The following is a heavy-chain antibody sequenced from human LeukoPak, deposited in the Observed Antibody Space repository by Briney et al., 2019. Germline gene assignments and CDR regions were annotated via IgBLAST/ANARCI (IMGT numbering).Heavy chain of an antibody. V-gene: IGHV3-48*01. J-gene: IGHJ4*02. CDR1: GFTFSSYS. D-gene: IGHD6-13*01. CDR3: ARGRQPLDY. Sequence: PGGSLRPSCAASGFTFSSYSMNWVRQAPGKGLEWVSYISSSSSTIYYADSVKGRFTISRDNAKNSLYLQMNSLRAEDTAVYYCARGRQPLDYWGQGTLVTVSS. CDR2: ISSSSSTI.